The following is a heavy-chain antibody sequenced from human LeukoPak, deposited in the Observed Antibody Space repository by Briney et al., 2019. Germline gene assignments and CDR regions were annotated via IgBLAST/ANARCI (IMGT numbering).Heavy chain of an antibody. D-gene: IGHD3-16*01. Sequence: SETLSLTCTVSGGSISDYYWSWIRQSPGKGLEWIAHIHYSGSTNYNSSLASRVTISMDTSKNQFSLKLRSVTAADTAVYYCARETSQKGAHYMDVWGKGTTVTISS. CDR1: GGSISDYY. V-gene: IGHV4-59*01. CDR2: IHYSGST. CDR3: ARETSQKGAHYMDV. J-gene: IGHJ6*03.